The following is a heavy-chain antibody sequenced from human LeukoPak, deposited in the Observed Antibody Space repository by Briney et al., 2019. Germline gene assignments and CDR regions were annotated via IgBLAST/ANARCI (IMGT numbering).Heavy chain of an antibody. Sequence: GGSLRLSCAASGFTFSSYGMHWVRQAPGKGLECVAVIWYGGTNKYYADSVKGRFTISRDNSKNTLYLQMNSLRAEDTAVYYCATKGYSYAKGYWGQGTLVTVSS. CDR2: IWYGGTNK. V-gene: IGHV3-33*08. CDR3: ATKGYSYAKGY. D-gene: IGHD5-18*01. CDR1: GFTFSSYG. J-gene: IGHJ4*02.